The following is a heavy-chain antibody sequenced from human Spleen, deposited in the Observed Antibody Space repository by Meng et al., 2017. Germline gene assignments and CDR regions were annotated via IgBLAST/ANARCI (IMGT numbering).Heavy chain of an antibody. CDR1: GFTFSSYS. CDR2: ISSSST. D-gene: IGHD2-21*02. V-gene: IGHV3-21*01. CDR3: ARGRVVVTAAPSDY. J-gene: IGHJ4*02. Sequence: EVQLVESGGGLVKPGGSLSLSCEASGFTFSSYSMNWVRQAPGRGLEWVSSISSSSTYADSVKGRFTISRDIAKNLLYLQMNSLRVEDTAVYYCARGRVVVTAAPSDYWGQGTLVTVSS.